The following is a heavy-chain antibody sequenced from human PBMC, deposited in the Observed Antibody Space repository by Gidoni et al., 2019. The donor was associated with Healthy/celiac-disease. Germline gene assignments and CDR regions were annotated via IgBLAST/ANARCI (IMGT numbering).Heavy chain of an antibody. CDR1: GFTVRSNY. CDR2: SYSGGST. D-gene: IGHD4-4*01. Sequence: EVQLVESGGGLVQPGGSLRLSCAASGFTVRSNYMSWVRQSPGKGLEWVSVSYSGGSTYYADSVKGRFTIARDNSKNTLYLQMNSLRAEDTAVYYCARDAPPTGDYWYFDLWGRGTLVTVSS. CDR3: ARDAPPTGDYWYFDL. V-gene: IGHV3-66*01. J-gene: IGHJ2*01.